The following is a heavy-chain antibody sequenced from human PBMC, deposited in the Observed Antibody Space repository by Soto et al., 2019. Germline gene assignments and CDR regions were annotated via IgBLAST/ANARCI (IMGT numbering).Heavy chain of an antibody. CDR2: IYSGGST. J-gene: IGHJ3*02. V-gene: IGHV3-53*01. CDR3: GRDPGAFDI. CDR1: C. Sequence: CMSWIRQAPGKGLEWVSVIYSGGSTYYADSVRGRFTISRDNSKNALYLQMKSLRAEDTAVYYCGRDPGAFDICSQGTLVTV.